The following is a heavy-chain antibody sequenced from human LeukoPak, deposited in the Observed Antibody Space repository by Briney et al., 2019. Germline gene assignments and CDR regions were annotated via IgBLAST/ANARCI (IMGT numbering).Heavy chain of an antibody. D-gene: IGHD2-21*02. CDR1: GFTFSSYE. CDR2: ISSSGSTI. V-gene: IGHV3-48*03. J-gene: IGHJ4*02. Sequence: GGSLRLSCAASGFTFSSYEMNWVRQAPGKGLEWVSYISSSGSTIYYADSVKGRFTISRDNAKDSLYLQMNSLRAEDTAVYYCARDSYCGGDCYRDYFDYWGQGTLVTVSS. CDR3: ARDSYCGGDCYRDYFDY.